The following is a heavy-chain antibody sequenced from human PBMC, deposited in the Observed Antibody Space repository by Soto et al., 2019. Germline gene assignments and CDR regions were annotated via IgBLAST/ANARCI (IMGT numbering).Heavy chain of an antibody. CDR3: ARRGSSSWYGY. V-gene: IGHV4-39*01. J-gene: IGHJ4*02. Sequence: QLQLQESGPGLVKPSETLSLTCTVSGGSISSSSYYWGWIRQPPGKGLEWFGSIYSSGSTYYRPSLTRRVTISVDTSKNQFSLTLCSVTAADTAVYYCARRGSSSWYGYWGQGTLVTVSS. D-gene: IGHD6-13*01. CDR2: IYSSGST. CDR1: GGSISSSSYY.